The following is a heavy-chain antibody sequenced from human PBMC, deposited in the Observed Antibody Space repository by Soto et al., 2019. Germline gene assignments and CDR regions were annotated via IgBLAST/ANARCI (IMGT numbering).Heavy chain of an antibody. J-gene: IGHJ4*02. CDR1: GFTFSSYA. CDR3: AKVRGAGRFGEPTVDDY. CDR2: ISGSGGST. V-gene: IGHV3-23*01. D-gene: IGHD3-10*01. Sequence: PGGSLRLSCAASGFTFSSYAMSWVRQAPGKGLEWVSAISGSGGSTYYADSVKGRFTISRDNSKNTLYLQMNSLRAEDTAVYYCAKVRGAGRFGEPTVDDYWGQGTLVTVSS.